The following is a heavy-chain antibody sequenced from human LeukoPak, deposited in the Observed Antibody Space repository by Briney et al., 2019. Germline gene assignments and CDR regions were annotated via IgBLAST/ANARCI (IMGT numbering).Heavy chain of an antibody. D-gene: IGHD2-21*01. CDR3: ARGAYCGGDCFYFFDY. V-gene: IGHV4-59*01. J-gene: IGHJ4*02. CDR1: GGSISSYY. Sequence: MSSETLSLTCTVSGGSISSYYWSWIRQPPGKGLEWIGYIYYSGSTNYNPSLKSRVTISVDTSKNQFSLKLSSVTAADTAVYYCARGAYCGGDCFYFFDYWGQGTLVTVSS. CDR2: IYYSGST.